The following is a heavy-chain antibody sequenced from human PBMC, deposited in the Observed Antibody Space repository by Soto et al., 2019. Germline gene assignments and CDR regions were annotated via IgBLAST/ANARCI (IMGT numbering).Heavy chain of an antibody. CDR2: IYHSGST. V-gene: IGHV4-38-2*02. CDR3: ARDQFVGATDRGGFDP. J-gene: IGHJ5*02. Sequence: SETLSLTCAVSGYSISSGYYWGWIRQPPGKGLEWIGSIYHSGSTYYNPSLKSRVTISVDTSKNQFSLKLSSVTAADTAVYYCARDQFVGATDRGGFDPWGQGTLVT. CDR1: GYSISSGYY. D-gene: IGHD1-26*01.